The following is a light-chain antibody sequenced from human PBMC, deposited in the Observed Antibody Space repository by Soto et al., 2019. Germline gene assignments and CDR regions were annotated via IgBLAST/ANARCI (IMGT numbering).Light chain of an antibody. CDR1: QSVSSTF. CDR2: GAS. CDR3: QHHGSLLWT. Sequence: EIVLTQSPGTLSLSPGERASLSCRASQSVSSTFLAWYQQKPGQAPRLLIYGASTRATGIPDRFSGSGSGTDFTLTISRLEPEDFAVYYCQHHGSLLWTFGQGTKVEIK. J-gene: IGKJ1*01. V-gene: IGKV3-20*01.